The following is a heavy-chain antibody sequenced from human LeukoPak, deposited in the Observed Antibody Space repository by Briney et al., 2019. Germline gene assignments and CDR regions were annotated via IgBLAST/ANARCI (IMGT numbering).Heavy chain of an antibody. D-gene: IGHD3-10*01. V-gene: IGHV3-23*01. Sequence: GGSPRLSCAASGFTFSSYAMTWVRQAPGKGLQWVSTISVSGENTYYADSVKGRFTISRDISKSTLYLQMNSLRDEDTAIYYCAKYGSGSYYNGLSWGQGTLVTVSS. J-gene: IGHJ5*02. CDR3: AKYGSGSYYNGLS. CDR2: ISVSGENT. CDR1: GFTFSSYA.